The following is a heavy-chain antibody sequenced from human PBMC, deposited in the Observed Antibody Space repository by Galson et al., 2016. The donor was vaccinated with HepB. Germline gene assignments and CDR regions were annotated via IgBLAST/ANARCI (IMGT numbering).Heavy chain of an antibody. CDR2: TSYDGSDR. D-gene: IGHD7-27*01. CDR1: GFTFSTFS. CDR3: AKFGENWGSPTNYYGLDV. Sequence: SLRLSCAASGFTFSTFSMHWVRQAPGKGLEWVAVTSYDGSDRYYADSVRGRFSISRDNSKNTLYLQMSNMRTEDTAIYYCAKFGENWGSPTNYYGLDVWGKGTMVTVSA. J-gene: IGHJ6*04. V-gene: IGHV3-30-3*02.